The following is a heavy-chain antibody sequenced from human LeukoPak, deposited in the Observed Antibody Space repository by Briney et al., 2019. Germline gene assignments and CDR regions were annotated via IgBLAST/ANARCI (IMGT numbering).Heavy chain of an antibody. CDR3: ARDPVPIYYYDSSGYLGDAFDI. CDR1: GFTFSSYA. D-gene: IGHD3-22*01. J-gene: IGHJ3*02. CDR2: ISYDGSNK. Sequence: GRSLRLSCAASGFTFSSYAMHWVRQAPGKGLEWVAVISYDGSNKYYADSVKGRFTISRDNSKNTLYLQMNSLRAEDTAVYYCARDPVPIYYYDSSGYLGDAFDIWGQGTMVTVSS. V-gene: IGHV3-30-3*01.